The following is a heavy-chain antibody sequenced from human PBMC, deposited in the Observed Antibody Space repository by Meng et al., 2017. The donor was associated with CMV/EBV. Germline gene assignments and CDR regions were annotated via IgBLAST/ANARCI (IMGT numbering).Heavy chain of an antibody. V-gene: IGHV3-30*04. CDR3: AREHYDFWSGYYPYFDY. D-gene: IGHD3-3*01. CDR2: ISYDGSNK. CDR1: FTFSSYA. J-gene: IGHJ4*02. Sequence: FTFSSYAMHWVSQAPGKGLEWVAVISYDGSNKYYADSVKGRFTISRDNSKNTLYLQMNSLRAEDTAVYYCAREHYDFWSGYYPYFDYWGQGTLVTVSS.